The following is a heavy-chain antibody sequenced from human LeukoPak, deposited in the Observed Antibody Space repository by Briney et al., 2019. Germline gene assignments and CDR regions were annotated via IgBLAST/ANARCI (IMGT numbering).Heavy chain of an antibody. V-gene: IGHV1-46*01. CDR1: GYTFTSYY. J-gene: IGHJ4*02. D-gene: IGHD3-10*01. Sequence: ASVKVSCKASGYTFTSYYMHWVRQAPGQGLEWMGIINPSGGSTSYAQKFQGRVTMTGDTSTSTVYMELSSLRSEDTAVYYCARDSIPSYGSGSYYEIDYWGQGTLVTVSS. CDR2: INPSGGST. CDR3: ARDSIPSYGSGSYYEIDY.